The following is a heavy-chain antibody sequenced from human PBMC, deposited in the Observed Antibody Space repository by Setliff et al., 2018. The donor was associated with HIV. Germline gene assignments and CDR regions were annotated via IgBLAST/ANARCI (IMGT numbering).Heavy chain of an antibody. J-gene: IGHJ4*02. CDR2: INHSGNT. D-gene: IGHD3-22*01. CDR1: GGSFMGYY. V-gene: IGHV4-34*01. Sequence: SETLSLTCAVYGGSFMGYYWNWIRQPPGKGLEWIGEINHSGNTNSNPSLKSRVTISVDPSKSQFSLRLNSVTAADTAVYFCARDPHYFDTSGHYSWFYFDYWGQGTLVTVSS. CDR3: ARDPHYFDTSGHYSWFYFDY.